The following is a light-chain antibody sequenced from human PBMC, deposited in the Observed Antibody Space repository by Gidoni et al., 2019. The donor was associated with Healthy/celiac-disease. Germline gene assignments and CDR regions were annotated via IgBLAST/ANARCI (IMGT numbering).Light chain of an antibody. Sequence: SSELTQDPAVSVALGQTVRITCQGDSLRSYYASWYQQKPVQAPVLVIYGKNNRHSGIPDRFSGSSSGNTASLTITGAQAEDEADYYCNSRDSSGNQVVFGGGTKLTVL. CDR1: SLRSYY. J-gene: IGLJ2*01. CDR2: GKN. CDR3: NSRDSSGNQVV. V-gene: IGLV3-19*01.